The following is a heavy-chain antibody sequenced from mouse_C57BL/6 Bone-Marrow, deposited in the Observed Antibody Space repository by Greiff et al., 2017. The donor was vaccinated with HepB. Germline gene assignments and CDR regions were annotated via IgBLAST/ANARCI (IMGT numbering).Heavy chain of an antibody. CDR2: IYPGSGNT. V-gene: IGHV1-76*01. CDR1: GYTFTDYY. Sequence: QVQLQQSGAELVRPGASVKLSCKASGYTFTDYYINWVKQRPGQGLEWIARIYPGSGNTYYNEKFKGKATLTAEKSSSTAYRQLSSLTSEDSAVYFCARDSNYLAWFAYWGQGTLVTVSA. J-gene: IGHJ3*01. D-gene: IGHD2-5*01. CDR3: ARDSNYLAWFAY.